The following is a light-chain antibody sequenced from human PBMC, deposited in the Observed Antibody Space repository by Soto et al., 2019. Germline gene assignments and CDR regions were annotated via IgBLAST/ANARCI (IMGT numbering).Light chain of an antibody. CDR1: QTVSSNF. V-gene: IGKV3-20*01. Sequence: EIVMTQSPATLSVSPGEGATLSCRASQTVSSNFLAWYRQKPGQAPRLLIYGASSRATGIPDRFGGSGSGTDFTLTISRLEPEDFAVYYCHQYGNSPHTFGQGTRLEIK. CDR3: HQYGNSPHT. CDR2: GAS. J-gene: IGKJ5*01.